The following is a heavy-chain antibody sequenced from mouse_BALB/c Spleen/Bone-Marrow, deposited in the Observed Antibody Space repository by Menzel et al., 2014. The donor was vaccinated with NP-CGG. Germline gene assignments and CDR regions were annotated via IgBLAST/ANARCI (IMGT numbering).Heavy chain of an antibody. CDR2: IRNKAYGYTT. J-gene: IGHJ4*01. CDR3: ARVPIDY. CDR1: GFTFTDYY. V-gene: IGHV7-3*02. Sequence: DVKLVESGGGLVQPGGSLRLSCTTSGFTFTDYYMSWVRQPPGKALEWLAFIRNKAYGYTTEYSASVRGRFTISRDNSQSILYLQMNTLRSEDSATYYCARVPIDYWGQGTSLTVSS.